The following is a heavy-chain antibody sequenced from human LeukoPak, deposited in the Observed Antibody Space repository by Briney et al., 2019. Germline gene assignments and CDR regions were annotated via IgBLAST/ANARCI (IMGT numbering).Heavy chain of an antibody. V-gene: IGHV3-48*01. CDR1: GFTFSDYE. D-gene: IGHD3-16*02. Sequence: GGSLRLSCAASGFTFSDYEMNWVRQAPGKGLEWLSHISVSGTTIHYADSVKGRFTISRDNSKNTLYLQMNSLRAEDTAVYYCARVLYRAEYYYYYYYMDVWGKGTTVTISS. CDR3: ARVLYRAEYYYYYYYMDV. CDR2: ISVSGTTI. J-gene: IGHJ6*03.